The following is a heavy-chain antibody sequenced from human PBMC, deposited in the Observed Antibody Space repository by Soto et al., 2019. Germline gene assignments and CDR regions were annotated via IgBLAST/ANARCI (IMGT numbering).Heavy chain of an antibody. D-gene: IGHD6-6*01. CDR1: GGTFSSYA. CDR2: IIPIFGTA. J-gene: IGHJ4*02. Sequence: SVKVSCKASGGTFSSYAISWVRQAPGQGLKWMGGIIPIFGTANYAQKFQGRVTITADESTSTAYMELSSLRSEDTAVYYCARMSRHRIAARPEGSYYFDYWGQGTLVTVSS. V-gene: IGHV1-69*13. CDR3: ARMSRHRIAARPEGSYYFDY.